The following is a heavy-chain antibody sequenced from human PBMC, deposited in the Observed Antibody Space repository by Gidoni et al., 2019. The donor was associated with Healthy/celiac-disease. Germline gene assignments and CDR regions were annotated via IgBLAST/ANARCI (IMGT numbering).Heavy chain of an antibody. Sequence: APGKGLEWVSSISSSSSYIYYADSVKGRFTISRDNAKNSLYLQLNSLRAEDTAVYYCARAPHWFGDNLYNWFDPWGQGTLVTVSS. V-gene: IGHV3-21*01. CDR3: ARAPHWFGDNLYNWFDP. D-gene: IGHD3-10*01. CDR2: ISSSSSYI. J-gene: IGHJ5*02.